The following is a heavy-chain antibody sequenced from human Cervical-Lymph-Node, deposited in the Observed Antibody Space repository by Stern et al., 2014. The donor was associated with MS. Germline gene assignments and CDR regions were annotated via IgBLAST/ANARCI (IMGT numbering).Heavy chain of an antibody. CDR3: ARGTGYSYYLDY. Sequence: VQLVESGAEVKKPGASVKVSCKASGYTFTDYYLHWVRQAPGQGLEWMGLYNPPSGSTTYAQKFQGSVAMTTESSTSTLYMELSSLRSDDTAFYYCARGTGYSYYLDYWGQGTLVTVSS. CDR1: GYTFTDYY. CDR2: YNPPSGST. J-gene: IGHJ4*02. V-gene: IGHV1-46*01. D-gene: IGHD3/OR15-3a*01.